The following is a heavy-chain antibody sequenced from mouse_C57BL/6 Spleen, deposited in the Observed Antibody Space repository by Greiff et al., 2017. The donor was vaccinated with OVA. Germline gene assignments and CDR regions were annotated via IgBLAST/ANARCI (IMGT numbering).Heavy chain of an antibody. D-gene: IGHD2-4*01. Sequence: QVQLQQPGTELVKPGASVKLSCKASGYTFTSYWMHWVKQRPGQGLEWIGNINPSNGGTNYNEKFKSKATLTVDKSSSTAYMQLSSLTSEDSAVYYCARSGIYYDYDEGDFDYWGQGTTLTVSS. CDR1: GYTFTSYW. CDR3: ARSGIYYDYDEGDFDY. V-gene: IGHV1-53*01. J-gene: IGHJ2*01. CDR2: INPSNGGT.